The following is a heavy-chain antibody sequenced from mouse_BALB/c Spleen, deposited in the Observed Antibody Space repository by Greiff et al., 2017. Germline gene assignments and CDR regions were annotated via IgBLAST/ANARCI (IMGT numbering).Heavy chain of an antibody. V-gene: IGHV5-6-5*01. CDR2: ISSGGST. CDR1: GFTFSSYA. D-gene: IGHD2-1*01. CDR3: AREGVYGNYVGWFAY. J-gene: IGHJ3*01. Sequence: EVKLVESGGGLVKPGGSLKLSCAASGFTFSSYAMSWVRQTPEKRLEWVASISSGGSTYYPDSVKGRFTISRDNARNILYLQMSSLRSEDTAMYYCAREGVYGNYVGWFAYWGQGTLVTVSA.